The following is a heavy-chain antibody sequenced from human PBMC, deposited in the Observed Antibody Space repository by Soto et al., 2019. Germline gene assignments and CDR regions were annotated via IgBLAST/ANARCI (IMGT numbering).Heavy chain of an antibody. Sequence: GSLRLSCAASGFTCSSYAMSWVRQAPGKGLEWVSAISGSGGSTYYADSVKGRFTISRDNSKNTLYLQMNSLRAEDTAVYYCAKSQDYDFWSGYYFMVPWGQGTLVTVSS. CDR1: GFTCSSYA. CDR3: AKSQDYDFWSGYYFMVP. J-gene: IGHJ5*02. V-gene: IGHV3-23*01. D-gene: IGHD3-3*01. CDR2: ISGSGGST.